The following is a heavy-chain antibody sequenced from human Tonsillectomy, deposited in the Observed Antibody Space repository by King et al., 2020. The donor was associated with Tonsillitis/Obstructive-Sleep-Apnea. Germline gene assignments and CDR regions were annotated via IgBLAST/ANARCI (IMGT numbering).Heavy chain of an antibody. D-gene: IGHD1-26*01. Sequence: VQLVQSGAEVKKPGASLKVSCKASGYTFTSYDINWVRQATGQGLEWMGWMNPNSGNTGYAQKFQGRVTMTRDTSISTAYMELSRLRSEDTAVYYCSGEGREKRGATGGLYYYYMDVWGKGTTVTVSS. CDR3: SGEGREKRGATGGLYYYYMDV. CDR2: MNPNSGNT. CDR1: GYTFTSYD. V-gene: IGHV1-8*01. J-gene: IGHJ6*03.